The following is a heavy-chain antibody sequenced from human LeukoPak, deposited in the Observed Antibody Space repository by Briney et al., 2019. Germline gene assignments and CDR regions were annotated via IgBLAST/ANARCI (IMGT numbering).Heavy chain of an antibody. Sequence: GASVKVSCKASGYSLTTYYMHWVRQATGQRLEWMAIINPSGGGTKYAQKFQGRVTITKDSPTDTVYMELSSLRTEDPTVYCVSIPYLYAMDAWGQGTTVTVS. V-gene: IGHV1-46*01. CDR2: INPSGGGT. CDR3: SIPYLYAMDA. CDR1: GYSLTTYY. D-gene: IGHD3-10*01. J-gene: IGHJ6*02.